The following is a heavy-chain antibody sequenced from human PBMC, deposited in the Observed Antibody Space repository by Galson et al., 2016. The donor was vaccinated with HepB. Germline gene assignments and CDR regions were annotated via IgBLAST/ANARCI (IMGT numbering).Heavy chain of an antibody. Sequence: QSGAEVKKPGESLQISCQGSGSSFTGYWIAWVRQMPGKGLEWVGLIYPGDSDTKYNPSFEGHVTISADNSITTAYLHWTTLKSSDTATYYFAAGTVSYAGVITLPTAFDIWGQGTMVTVSS. CDR1: GSSFTGYW. D-gene: IGHD3-16*02. CDR3: AAGTVSYAGVITLPTAFDI. CDR2: IYPGDSDT. V-gene: IGHV5-51*01. J-gene: IGHJ3*02.